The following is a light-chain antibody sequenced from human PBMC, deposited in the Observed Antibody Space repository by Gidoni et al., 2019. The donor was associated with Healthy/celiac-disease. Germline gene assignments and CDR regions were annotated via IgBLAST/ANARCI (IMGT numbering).Light chain of an antibody. CDR3: QQYGSSRT. CDR1: QSVSSSY. V-gene: IGKV3-20*01. CDR2: GAS. Sequence: DIVLTQSPGSLSLSPGERATLSCRASQSVSSSYLAWYQQKPGQAHRLIIDGASSRATGIPDRFSGSGSGTDFTLTISRLEPEDFAVYYWQQYGSSRTFXGXTKVEIK. J-gene: IGKJ4*01.